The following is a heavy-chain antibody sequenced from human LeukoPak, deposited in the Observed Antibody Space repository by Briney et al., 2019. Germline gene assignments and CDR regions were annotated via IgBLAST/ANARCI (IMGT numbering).Heavy chain of an antibody. D-gene: IGHD2-2*01. V-gene: IGHV3-30*18. Sequence: GGSLRLSCAASGFTFSSYGMHWVRQAPGKGLEWVAVISYDGSNKYYADSVKGRFTISRDNSKNTLYLQMNSLRAEDTAVYYCAKDPSPIVVVPPIGYGMDVWGQGTTVTVSS. J-gene: IGHJ6*02. CDR3: AKDPSPIVVVPPIGYGMDV. CDR2: ISYDGSNK. CDR1: GFTFSSYG.